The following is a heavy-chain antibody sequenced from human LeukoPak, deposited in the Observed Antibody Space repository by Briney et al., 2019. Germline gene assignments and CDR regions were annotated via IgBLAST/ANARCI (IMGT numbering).Heavy chain of an antibody. D-gene: IGHD2-2*01. CDR1: GYTFTGYY. J-gene: IGHJ6*02. Sequence: ASVKVSCKASGYTFTGYYMHWARQAPGQGLEWMGWINPNSGGTNYAQKFQGRVTTTRDTSISTAYMELSRLRSDDTAVYYCARGYCSSTSCYGMDVWGQGTTVTVSS. V-gene: IGHV1-2*02. CDR3: ARGYCSSTSCYGMDV. CDR2: INPNSGGT.